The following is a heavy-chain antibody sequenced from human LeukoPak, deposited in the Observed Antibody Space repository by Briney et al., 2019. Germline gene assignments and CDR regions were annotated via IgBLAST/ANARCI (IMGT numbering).Heavy chain of an antibody. V-gene: IGHV3-30*02. Sequence: PGESLRLSCAASGFNLNNYGMHWVRQAPGKGLEWVAFIRYDGNNKDYADSVKGRFTISRDNAKNSLNLQMNSLRAEDTAVYYCAREGDSGYVELDSWGQGTLVTVSS. CDR2: IRYDGNNK. CDR3: AREGDSGYVELDS. J-gene: IGHJ4*02. D-gene: IGHD5-12*01. CDR1: GFNLNNYG.